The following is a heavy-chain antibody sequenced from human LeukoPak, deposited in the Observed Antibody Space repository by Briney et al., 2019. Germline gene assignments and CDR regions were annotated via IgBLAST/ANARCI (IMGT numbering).Heavy chain of an antibody. V-gene: IGHV1-2*02. CDR1: GYSFSDFY. CDR3: ATGSGSCWFDP. CDR2: INPNSGGT. Sequence: ASVKVSCTASGYSFSDFYIHWLRQAPGQGLEWLGWINPNSGGTNFAQYFQGRVTMTRDTSTSTVYMEVTSLRSDDTALYYCATGSGSCWFDPWGQGSLVTVSS. D-gene: IGHD6-13*01. J-gene: IGHJ5*02.